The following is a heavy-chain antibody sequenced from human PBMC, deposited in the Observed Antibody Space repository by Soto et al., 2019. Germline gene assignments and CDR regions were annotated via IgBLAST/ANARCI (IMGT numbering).Heavy chain of an antibody. V-gene: IGHV4-39*01. CDR3: ARHSGGAPATMGPFDV. CDR1: GGSITNGD. D-gene: IGHD3-10*01. Sequence: QLHVQESGPGLVNPSETLSLTCTVSGGSITNGDWAWIRQPPGKSLEWIATVRFGGTAYYSPSLRSRVTISSDTSKSQFSLRLTSVSAADTAVYFCARHSGGAPATMGPFDVWGRGTMVSVCS. CDR2: VRFGGTA. J-gene: IGHJ3*01.